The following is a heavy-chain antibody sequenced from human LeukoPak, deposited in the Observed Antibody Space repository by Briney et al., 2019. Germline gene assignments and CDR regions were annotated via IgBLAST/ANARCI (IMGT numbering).Heavy chain of an antibody. J-gene: IGHJ4*02. CDR3: ARGLMMAVAGRGEFHY. V-gene: IGHV4-59*01. Sequence: PSETLSLTCSVSGGSSSNYYWSWIRQPPGKGLEWIGYIYYSGSTNYNPSLKSRVTISVDTSKNQFSLKLSSVTAADTAVYYCARGLMMAVAGRGEFHYWGQGTLVTVSS. CDR2: IYYSGST. CDR1: GGSSSNYY. D-gene: IGHD6-13*01.